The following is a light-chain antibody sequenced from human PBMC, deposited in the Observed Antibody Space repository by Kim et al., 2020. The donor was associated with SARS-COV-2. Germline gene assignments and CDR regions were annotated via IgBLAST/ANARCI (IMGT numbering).Light chain of an antibody. CDR1: SLRSYY. CDR2: GKN. Sequence: ALGQTVMITCQGDSLRSYYASWYQQKPGQATVLVIYGKNNRPSGIPDRFSGSSSGNTASLTITGAQAEDEADYYCNSRDSSGNPWVFGGGTKLTVL. J-gene: IGLJ3*02. CDR3: NSRDSSGNPWV. V-gene: IGLV3-19*01.